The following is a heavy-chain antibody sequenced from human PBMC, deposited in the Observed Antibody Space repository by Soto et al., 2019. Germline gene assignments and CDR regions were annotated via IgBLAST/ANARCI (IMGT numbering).Heavy chain of an antibody. CDR3: ARDRYSSGWYDLDY. J-gene: IGHJ4*02. D-gene: IGHD6-19*01. V-gene: IGHV3-33*01. Sequence: QVQLVESGGGVVQPGRSLRLSCAASGFPFSRYGMNWVRRAPGMGLEWVEVIWYDGSNKYYADSVKGRFTISRDNSKNTLYLQVNSLRAEDTAVYYCARDRYSSGWYDLDYWGQGTLVTVSS. CDR1: GFPFSRYG. CDR2: IWYDGSNK.